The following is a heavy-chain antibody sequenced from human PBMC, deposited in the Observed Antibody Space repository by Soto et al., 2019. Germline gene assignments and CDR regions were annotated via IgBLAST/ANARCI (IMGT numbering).Heavy chain of an antibody. CDR3: AKDSGLWELVYYFDY. CDR2: ISYDGSNK. V-gene: IGHV3-30*18. J-gene: IGHJ4*02. Sequence: QVQLVESGGGVVQPGRSLRLSCAASGFTFSSYGMHWVRQAPGKGLEWVAVISYDGSNKYYADSVKGRFTISRDNSKNTLYLQMNSLRAEHTAVYYCAKDSGLWELVYYFDYWGQGTLVTVSS. D-gene: IGHD1-26*01. CDR1: GFTFSSYG.